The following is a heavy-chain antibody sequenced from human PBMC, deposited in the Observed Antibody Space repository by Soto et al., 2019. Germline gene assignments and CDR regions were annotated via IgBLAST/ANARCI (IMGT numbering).Heavy chain of an antibody. V-gene: IGHV3-30-3*01. CDR1: GFTFSSYA. D-gene: IGHD6-19*01. J-gene: IGHJ4*02. CDR3: AREGSSGWYERGYYFDY. Sequence: QVQLVESGGGVVQPGRSLRLSCAASGFTFSSYAMHWVRQAPGKGLEWVAVISYDGSNKYYADSVKGRFTISRDNSKNTLYLQMNSPRAEDTAVYYCAREGSSGWYERGYYFDYWGQGTLVTVSS. CDR2: ISYDGSNK.